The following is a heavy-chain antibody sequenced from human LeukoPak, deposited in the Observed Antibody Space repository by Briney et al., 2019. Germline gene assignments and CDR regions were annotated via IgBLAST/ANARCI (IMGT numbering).Heavy chain of an antibody. CDR1: GGSTSSYY. Sequence: PSETLSLTCTVSGGSTSSYYWSWIRQPPGKGLEWIGYIYYSGSTNYNPSLKSRVTISVDTSKNQFSLKLSSVTAADTAVYYCARDAPPPDSAVPAGATFDPWGQGTLVTVSS. J-gene: IGHJ5*02. CDR2: IYYSGST. D-gene: IGHD2-2*01. CDR3: ARDAPPPDSAVPAGATFDP. V-gene: IGHV4-59*01.